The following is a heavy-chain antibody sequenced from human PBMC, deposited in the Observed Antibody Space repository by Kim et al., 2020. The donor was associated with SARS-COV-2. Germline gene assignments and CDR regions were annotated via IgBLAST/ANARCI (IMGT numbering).Heavy chain of an antibody. CDR3: ARSLYCSSTSWFYGMDV. V-gene: IGHV3-11*06. J-gene: IGHJ6*02. Sequence: SVKGRFTITRDYAKSSLSLQMNSLRAEDTAVYYCARSLYCSSTSWFYGMDVWGQGTTVTVSS. D-gene: IGHD2-2*01.